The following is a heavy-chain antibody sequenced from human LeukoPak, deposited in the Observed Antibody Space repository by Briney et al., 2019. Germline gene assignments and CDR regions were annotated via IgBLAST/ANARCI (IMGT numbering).Heavy chain of an antibody. CDR1: GGSITNYY. CDR2: ISYNGNT. D-gene: IGHD2-15*01. Sequence: SETLSLTCTVSGGSITNYYWTWIRQPPGKGLEWIGYISYNGNTNCNPSLKSRVTISIDTSKNQFSLRLSSVTAADTAVYYCSRAPFSSPEFWGQGTLVTVSS. V-gene: IGHV4-59*01. J-gene: IGHJ4*02. CDR3: SRAPFSSPEF.